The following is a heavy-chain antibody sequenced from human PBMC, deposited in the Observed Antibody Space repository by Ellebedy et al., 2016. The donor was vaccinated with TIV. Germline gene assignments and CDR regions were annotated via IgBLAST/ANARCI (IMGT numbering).Heavy chain of an antibody. J-gene: IGHJ4*02. CDR1: GFSLSTTRVS. Sequence: SGPTLVKPTQTLTLTCTFSGFSLSTTRVSVRWIRQPPGKALEWLARIDWDDDKYFNTSLRTRLTISKDTSKNQVVLTIANMDPVDTATYYCARTDGSGWAFDSWGQGTLVTVSS. D-gene: IGHD6-19*01. CDR2: IDWDDDK. CDR3: ARTDGSGWAFDS. V-gene: IGHV2-70*11.